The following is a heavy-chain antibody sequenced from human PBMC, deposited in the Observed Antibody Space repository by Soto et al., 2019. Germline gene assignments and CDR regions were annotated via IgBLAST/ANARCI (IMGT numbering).Heavy chain of an antibody. Sequence: ASVKVSCKASGYTFTTYGLSWVRQAPGQGLEYMGWINPYNGNTNYAQNFQGRVTLTTDTSTSTAYMELRSLRSDDTAVYYCARDDPPVDYWGQGTLVTVSS. V-gene: IGHV1-18*01. D-gene: IGHD4-17*01. J-gene: IGHJ4*02. CDR2: INPYNGNT. CDR1: GYTFTTYG. CDR3: ARDDPPVDY.